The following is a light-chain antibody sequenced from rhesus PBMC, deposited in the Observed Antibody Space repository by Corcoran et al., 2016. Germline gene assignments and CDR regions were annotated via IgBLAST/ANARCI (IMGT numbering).Light chain of an antibody. J-gene: IGKJ2*01. Sequence: DIVLTQSPASLAVSPGQRATITCRASETVSFFGINLIHWYQQKPGQPPKLLIYQTSNKDTGVPASFSGSGAGTYFTLTSNPVEADDAADYYCLQSKNSPYSFGQGTKVEIK. V-gene: IGKV7-13*02. CDR2: QTS. CDR1: ETVSFFGINL. CDR3: LQSKNSPYS.